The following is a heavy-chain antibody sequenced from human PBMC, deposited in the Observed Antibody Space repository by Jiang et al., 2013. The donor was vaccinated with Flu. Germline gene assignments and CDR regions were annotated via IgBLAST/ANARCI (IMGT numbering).Heavy chain of an antibody. CDR2: IYSDGTT. J-gene: IGHJ4*02. Sequence: PGGSLRLSCAASGFTVSRDYMSWVRQAPGKGLEWVSVIYSDGTTYYGDSVEGRFTISRDNSKNTLSLQMNSLTGDDTAVYYCARALTWGKYGSNLYFFDSWGQGTLVTVSA. D-gene: IGHD3-16*01. V-gene: IGHV3-53*01. CDR3: ARALTWGKYGSNLYFFDS. CDR1: GFTVSRDY.